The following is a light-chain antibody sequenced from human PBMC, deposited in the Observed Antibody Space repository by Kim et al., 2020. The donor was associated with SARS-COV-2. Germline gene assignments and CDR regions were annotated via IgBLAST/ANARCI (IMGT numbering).Light chain of an antibody. CDR1: SGSIASNY. CDR2: EDD. CDR3: QSYDSSNVV. J-gene: IGLJ2*01. Sequence: AVTIPRTPISGSIASNYVQWYQQRPGSAPTTVIFEDDQRPSGVPDRFSGSIDSSSNSASLTISGLKTEDEADYYCQSYDSSNVVFGGGTQLTVL. V-gene: IGLV6-57*03.